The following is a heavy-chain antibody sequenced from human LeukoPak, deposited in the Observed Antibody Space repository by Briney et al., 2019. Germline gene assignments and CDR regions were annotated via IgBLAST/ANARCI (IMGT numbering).Heavy chain of an antibody. CDR2: TYYRSKWNN. CDR1: GDSVSSNTAA. Sequence: SQTLSLTCAISGDSVSSNTAAWNWIRQSPSRGLEWLGRTYYRSKWNNDYAVFLNSRIAVNPDTSKNQFSLQLNSVTPEDTAVYYCARDGYGLHTLDYWGQGTLVTVSS. D-gene: IGHD5-18*01. J-gene: IGHJ4*02. V-gene: IGHV6-1*01. CDR3: ARDGYGLHTLDY.